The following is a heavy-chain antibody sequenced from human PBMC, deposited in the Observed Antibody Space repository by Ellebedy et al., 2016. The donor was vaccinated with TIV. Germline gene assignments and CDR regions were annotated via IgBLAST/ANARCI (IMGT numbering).Heavy chain of an antibody. J-gene: IGHJ5*02. Sequence: SETLSLTXTVSGDSISTRTNYWGWIRQTPGKGLEWIGSIYYSGSTYQNPSLRSRVSISVDTSKNQFSLKLTSVTAADTAVYYCARGVRGFGEFRNNWFDPWGQGILVTVS. D-gene: IGHD3-10*01. CDR3: ARGVRGFGEFRNNWFDP. CDR1: GDSISTRTNY. CDR2: IYYSGST. V-gene: IGHV4-39*07.